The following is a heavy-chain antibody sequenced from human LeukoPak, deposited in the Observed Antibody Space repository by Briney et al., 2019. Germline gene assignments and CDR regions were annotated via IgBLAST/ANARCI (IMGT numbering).Heavy chain of an antibody. CDR3: ARQGWFGELDY. J-gene: IGHJ4*02. Sequence: PSETLSLTCTVSGGSISSYYWSWIRQPPGKGLEWIGYIYYSGSTNYNPSLKSRVTISVDTSKNQFSLKLSSVTAADAAVYYCARQGWFGELDYWGQGTLVTVSS. D-gene: IGHD3-10*01. CDR1: GGSISSYY. V-gene: IGHV4-59*13. CDR2: IYYSGST.